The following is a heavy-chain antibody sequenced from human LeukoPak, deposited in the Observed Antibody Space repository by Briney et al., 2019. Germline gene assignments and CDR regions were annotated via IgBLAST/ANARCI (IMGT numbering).Heavy chain of an antibody. CDR3: AKTGLGRGELPSPGY. CDR2: IRYDGSNK. Sequence: GGSLRLSCAASGFTFSSYGMHWVRQAPGKGLEWVAFIRYDGSNKYYADSVKGRFTISRDNSKNTLYLQMNSLRAEDTAVYYCAKTGLGRGELPSPGYWGQGTLVTVSS. J-gene: IGHJ4*02. CDR1: GFTFSSYG. V-gene: IGHV3-30*02. D-gene: IGHD3-16*01.